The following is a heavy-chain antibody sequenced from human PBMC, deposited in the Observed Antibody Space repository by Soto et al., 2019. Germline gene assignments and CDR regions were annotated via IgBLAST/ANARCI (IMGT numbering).Heavy chain of an antibody. Sequence: SVKVSCKASGYTFTSYGISWVRQAPGQGLEWMGWISAYNGNTNYAQKLQGRVTMTTDTSTSTAYMELRSLRSDDTAVYYCARGGPGYSYGYGAFDIWGQGTMVTVSS. V-gene: IGHV1-18*01. J-gene: IGHJ3*02. CDR3: ARGGPGYSYGYGAFDI. D-gene: IGHD5-18*01. CDR1: GYTFTSYG. CDR2: ISAYNGNT.